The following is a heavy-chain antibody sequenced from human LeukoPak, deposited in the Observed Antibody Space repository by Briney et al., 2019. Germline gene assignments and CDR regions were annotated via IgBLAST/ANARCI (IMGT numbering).Heavy chain of an antibody. CDR2: INPNSGDT. Sequence: ASVKVSCKASGYTFTDYYMYWVRQAPGQGLEWMGRINPNSGDTFYAQKFQGRVTMTRDTSISTAYMELSRLRSDDTAVYYCARVMKATVRTSNFDYWGQGTLVTVSP. V-gene: IGHV1-2*06. J-gene: IGHJ4*02. D-gene: IGHD4-17*01. CDR1: GYTFTDYY. CDR3: ARVMKATVRTSNFDY.